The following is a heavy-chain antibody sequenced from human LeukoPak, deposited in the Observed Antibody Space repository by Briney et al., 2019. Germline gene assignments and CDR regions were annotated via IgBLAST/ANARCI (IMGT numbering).Heavy chain of an antibody. CDR2: IYYSGST. V-gene: IGHV4-59*08. CDR1: GGSISSYY. J-gene: IGHJ3*02. Sequence: PSETLSLTCTVSGGSISSYYWSWIRQPPGKGLEWIGYIYYSGSTYYNPSLKSRVTISVDTSKNQFSLKLSSVTAADTAVYYCARGMSTNIWGQGTMVTVSS. CDR3: ARGMSTNI.